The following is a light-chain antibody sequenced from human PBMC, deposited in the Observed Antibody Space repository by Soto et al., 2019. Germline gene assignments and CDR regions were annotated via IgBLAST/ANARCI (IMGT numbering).Light chain of an antibody. CDR1: SSNVGAGYD. CDR3: QSYDRSLSGSV. Sequence: QAVVMQPPSVSGAPGQRVTISCTGSSSNVGAGYDVHWYQQLPGTAPKLLIYANSNRPSGVPDRFSGSKSGTSASLAITGLQAEDEADYYCQSYDRSLSGSVFGTGTQLTVL. CDR2: ANS. V-gene: IGLV1-40*01. J-gene: IGLJ1*01.